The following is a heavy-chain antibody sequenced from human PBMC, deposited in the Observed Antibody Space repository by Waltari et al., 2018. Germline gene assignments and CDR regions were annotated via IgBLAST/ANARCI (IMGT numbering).Heavy chain of an antibody. J-gene: IGHJ6*03. CDR2: IWYDGSNK. CDR1: GFTFSSYG. D-gene: IGHD4-17*01. V-gene: IGHV3-33*01. CDR3: ARAGTTVTPGGYYYYYYMDV. Sequence: QVQLVESGGGVVQPGRSLRLSCAASGFTFSSYGMHWVRQAPGKGLEWVAVIWYDGSNKYYADSVKGRFTISRDNSKNTLYLQMNSLRAEDTTVYYCARAGTTVTPGGYYYYYYMDVWGKGTTVTVSS.